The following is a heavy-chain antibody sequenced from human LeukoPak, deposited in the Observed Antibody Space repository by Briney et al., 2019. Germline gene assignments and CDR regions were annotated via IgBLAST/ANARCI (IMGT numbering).Heavy chain of an antibody. Sequence: SETLSLTCAVYGGXFSGYYCNWIRQPPGKGLEWIGEINHSGSTNYNPSLKSRVTILVDTSKNQFSLKLGSVTAADPAVYYCARGHSPVTTKVSYFQHWGQGTLVTVSS. J-gene: IGHJ1*01. V-gene: IGHV4-34*01. CDR2: INHSGST. CDR1: GGXFSGYY. CDR3: ARGHSPVTTKVSYFQH. D-gene: IGHD4-17*01.